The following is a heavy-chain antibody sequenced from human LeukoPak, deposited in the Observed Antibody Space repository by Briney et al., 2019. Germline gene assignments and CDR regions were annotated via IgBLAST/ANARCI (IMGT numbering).Heavy chain of an antibody. CDR1: GYTFTGYY. CDR3: ARGVSTSPHANWFDP. V-gene: IGHV1-2*02. Sequence: GASVKVSCKASGYTFTGYYMHWVRQAPGQGLEWMGWINPNSGGTNYAQKFQGRVTMTRDTSISTAYMELSRLRSDDTAVYYCARGVSTSPHANWFDPWGQGTLVTVSS. J-gene: IGHJ5*02. D-gene: IGHD2-2*01. CDR2: INPNSGGT.